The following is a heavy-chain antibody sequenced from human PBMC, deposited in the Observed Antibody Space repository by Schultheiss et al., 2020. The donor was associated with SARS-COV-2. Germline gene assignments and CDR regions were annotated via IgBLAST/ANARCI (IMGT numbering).Heavy chain of an antibody. Sequence: SETLSLTCTVSGGSISSYYWSWIRQPAGKGLEWIGRIYTSGSTNYNPSLKSRVTISVDTSKNQFSLKLSSVTAADTAVYYCARGARHNEQFNWFDPWGQGTLVTVSS. CDR3: ARGARHNEQFNWFDP. CDR1: GGSISSYY. D-gene: IGHD6-19*01. J-gene: IGHJ5*02. CDR2: IYTSGST. V-gene: IGHV4-4*07.